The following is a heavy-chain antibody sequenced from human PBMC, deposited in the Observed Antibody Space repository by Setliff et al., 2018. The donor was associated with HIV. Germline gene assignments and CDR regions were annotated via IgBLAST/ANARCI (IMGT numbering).Heavy chain of an antibody. CDR1: GFTFSSYS. V-gene: IGHV3-21*01. D-gene: IGHD4-17*01. Sequence: GGSLRLSCAASGFTFSSYSMNWVRQAPGKGLEWVSSISSSSSYIYYADSVKGRFTISRDNAKNSLYLQMNSLRAEDTAVYYCARGPTTVTNYYYYYMGVWGKGTTVPSP. J-gene: IGHJ6*03. CDR2: ISSSSSYI. CDR3: ARGPTTVTNYYYYYMGV.